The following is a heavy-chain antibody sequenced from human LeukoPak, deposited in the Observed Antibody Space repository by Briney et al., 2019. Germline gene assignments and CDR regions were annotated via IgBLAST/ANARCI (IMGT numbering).Heavy chain of an antibody. CDR2: ISGSGAMT. CDR1: GFTFSNYN. V-gene: IGHV3-21*04. Sequence: GGSLRLSCAASGFTFSNYNMNWVRQAPGKGLEWVSSISGSGAMTYYADSVKGRFTISRDNAMDTLYLQMNSLRADDTAVYYCVKDRVDGSGSQFDSWGQGSLVIVSS. D-gene: IGHD3-10*01. CDR3: VKDRVDGSGSQFDS. J-gene: IGHJ4*02.